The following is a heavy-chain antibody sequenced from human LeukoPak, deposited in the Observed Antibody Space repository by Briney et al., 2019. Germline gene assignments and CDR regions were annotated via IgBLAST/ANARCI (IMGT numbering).Heavy chain of an antibody. V-gene: IGHV3-66*02. D-gene: IGHD6-19*01. CDR1: GFTFSSYS. J-gene: IGHJ4*02. CDR2: IYSGDNT. CDR3: TKGGTGWNYFDC. Sequence: GGSLRLSCAASGFTFSSYSMNWVRQAPGKGLEWVSVIYSGDNTNYADSVKGRFTISRDSSKNTLYLQMNSLRAEDTAVYYCTKGGTGWNYFDCWGQGTLVTVSS.